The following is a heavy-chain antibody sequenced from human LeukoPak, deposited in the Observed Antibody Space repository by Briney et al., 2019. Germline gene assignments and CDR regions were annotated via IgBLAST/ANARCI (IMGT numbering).Heavy chain of an antibody. Sequence: PGGSLRLSCAASGFTFSSYWMHWVRQAPGKGLVWVSRINSDGSSTSYADSVKGRFTISRDNAKNTLYLQMNRLRAEDTAVYYCARGSRKYYDFWSGYSSLIDYWGQGTLVTVSS. D-gene: IGHD3-3*01. CDR1: GFTFSSYW. J-gene: IGHJ4*02. CDR2: INSDGSST. CDR3: ARGSRKYYDFWSGYSSLIDY. V-gene: IGHV3-74*01.